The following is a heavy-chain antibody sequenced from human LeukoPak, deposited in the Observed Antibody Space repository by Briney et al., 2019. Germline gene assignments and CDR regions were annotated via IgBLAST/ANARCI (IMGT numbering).Heavy chain of an antibody. D-gene: IGHD3-22*01. CDR2: ISHIGST. Sequence: SETLSLTCAGYGGSLSVYYWSGLRQRPGKGLEWIGEISHIGSTNYNPSLKSRVTISVDTSKNQFSLKVSSVTAADTVVYYCASSSSSGYFDYWGQGTLVTVSS. J-gene: IGHJ4*02. CDR3: ASSSSSGYFDY. CDR1: GGSLSVYY. V-gene: IGHV4-34*01.